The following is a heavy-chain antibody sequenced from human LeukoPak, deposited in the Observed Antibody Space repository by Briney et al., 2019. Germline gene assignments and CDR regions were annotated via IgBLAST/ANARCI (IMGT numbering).Heavy chain of an antibody. D-gene: IGHD6-13*01. J-gene: IGHJ1*01. CDR2: ISSSSSTI. V-gene: IGHV3-48*01. CDR3: ARDRQQLVPEYFQH. Sequence: GGSLRLSCAASGFTFSSYSMNWVRQAPGKGLDWVSYISSSSSTIYYADSVKGRFTISRDNAKNSLYLQMNSLRAEDTAVYYCARDRQQLVPEYFQHSGQGTLVTVSS. CDR1: GFTFSSYS.